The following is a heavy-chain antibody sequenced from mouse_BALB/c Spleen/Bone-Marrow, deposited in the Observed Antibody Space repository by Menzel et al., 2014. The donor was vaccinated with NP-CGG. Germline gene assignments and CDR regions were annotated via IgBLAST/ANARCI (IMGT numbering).Heavy chain of an antibody. CDR1: GYSFTAYT. V-gene: IGHV1-18*01. J-gene: IGHJ3*01. CDR2: INPYNGGT. CDR3: ANWGWLAN. Sequence: EVQLQQPGPELVKPGASMKISCKASGYSFTAYTMNWVKQSHGKYLEWIGLINPYNGGTTYNQKLKDKDPLTVDKSASTVYMELLSLTSEDTAVYYCANWGWLANWGQGTLVTVS.